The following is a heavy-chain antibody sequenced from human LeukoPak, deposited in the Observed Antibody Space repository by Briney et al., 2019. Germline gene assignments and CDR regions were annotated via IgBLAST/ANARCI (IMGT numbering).Heavy chain of an antibody. Sequence: GGSLRLSCTASGFTFTSYWMTWVRQAPGKGLEWVANIKQDGSEKYYVDSVRGRFTISRDNAKNSLYLQMNSLRAEDTAVYYCAKDLLGQWPTVFDYWGQGTLVTVSS. CDR2: IKQDGSEK. V-gene: IGHV3-7*01. CDR1: GFTFTSYW. CDR3: AKDLLGQWPTVFDY. J-gene: IGHJ4*02. D-gene: IGHD6-19*01.